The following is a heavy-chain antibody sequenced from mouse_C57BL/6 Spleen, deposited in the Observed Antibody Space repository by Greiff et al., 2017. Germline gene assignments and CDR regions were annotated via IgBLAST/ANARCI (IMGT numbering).Heavy chain of an antibody. D-gene: IGHD2-5*01. CDR2: IDPSDSEP. CDR1: GYTFTSYW. Sequence: QVQLQQPGAELVRPGSSVKLSCKASGYTFTSYWMHWVKQRPIQGLEWIGNIDPSDSEPHYNQKFKDKATLTVDKSSSTAYMQLSSLTSEDSAVYYCLAYYSNYGYWGQGTTLTVSS. V-gene: IGHV1-52*01. CDR3: LAYYSNYGY. J-gene: IGHJ2*01.